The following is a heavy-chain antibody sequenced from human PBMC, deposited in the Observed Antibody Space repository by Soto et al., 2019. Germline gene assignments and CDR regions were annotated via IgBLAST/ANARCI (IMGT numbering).Heavy chain of an antibody. CDR1: GFAFQNHG. CDR3: ARNPNLQYWYFDL. Sequence: EVQLVESGGSVIRPGGSLRLSCAASGFAFQNHGLAWVRQVPGKGLEWVAGISGSGVNAGYADSVKGRFTISRANGDNSLYLEIDHLRVEDTALYHSARNPNLQYWYFDLWGRGTLVTFSS. D-gene: IGHD1-7*01. CDR2: ISGSGVNA. J-gene: IGHJ2*01. V-gene: IGHV3-20*01.